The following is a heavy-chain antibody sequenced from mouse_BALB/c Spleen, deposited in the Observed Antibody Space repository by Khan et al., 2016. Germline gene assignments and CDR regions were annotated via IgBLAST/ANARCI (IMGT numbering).Heavy chain of an antibody. CDR2: ISYSGST. Sequence: EVQLQESGPSLVKPSQTLSLTCSVTGDSITSGYWNWIRKFPGNKLEYMGYISYSGSTYYNPSLKSRISITRDTSKNQYYLQLNSVTTEDTATYXCARYYSRIYWYFDVWGAGTTVTVSS. V-gene: IGHV3-8*02. CDR1: GDSITSGY. J-gene: IGHJ1*01. D-gene: IGHD2-12*01. CDR3: ARYYSRIYWYFDV.